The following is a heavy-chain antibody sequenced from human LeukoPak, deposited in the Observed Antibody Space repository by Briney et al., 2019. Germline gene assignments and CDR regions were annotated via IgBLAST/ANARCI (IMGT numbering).Heavy chain of an antibody. D-gene: IGHD6-13*01. J-gene: IGHJ6*02. V-gene: IGHV3-33*01. Sequence: GGSLRLSCAASGFTFSSYGMHWVRQAPGKGLEWVAVIWYDGSNKYYADSVKGRFTISRDNSKNTLYLQMNSLRAEDTAVYYCARDGTYSSSWYLGSYYYYGMDVWGQGTTVTVSS. CDR3: ARDGTYSSSWYLGSYYYYGMDV. CDR2: IWYDGSNK. CDR1: GFTFSSYG.